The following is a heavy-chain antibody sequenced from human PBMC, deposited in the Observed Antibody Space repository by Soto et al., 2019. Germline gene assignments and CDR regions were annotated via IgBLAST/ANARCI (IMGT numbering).Heavy chain of an antibody. CDR2: IIPIFGTA. D-gene: IGHD6-19*01. CDR3: AGGEITLAVAGTISPNYWFDP. V-gene: IGHV1-69*13. Sequence: SVKVSCKASGGTFSSYAISWVRQAPGQGLEWMGGIIPIFGTANYAQKFQGRVTITADESTSTAYMELSSLRSEDTAAHYCAGGEITLAVAGTISPNYWFDPWGQGTLVTVSS. CDR1: GGTFSSYA. J-gene: IGHJ5*02.